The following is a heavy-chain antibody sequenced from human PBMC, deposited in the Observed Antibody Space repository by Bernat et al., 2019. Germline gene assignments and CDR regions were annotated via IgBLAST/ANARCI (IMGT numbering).Heavy chain of an antibody. V-gene: IGHV3-21*04. J-gene: IGHJ4*02. Sequence: EVQLVESGGGLVKPGGSLRLSCAASGFTFSSYSMNWVRQAPGKGLEWVSSISSSSSYIYYADSVKGRFTISRDNAKNTLYLQMNSLRAEDTAVYYCAKDPTSSGWYNGFDYWGQGTLVTVSS. CDR2: ISSSSSYI. CDR1: GFTFSSYS. CDR3: AKDPTSSGWYNGFDY. D-gene: IGHD6-19*01.